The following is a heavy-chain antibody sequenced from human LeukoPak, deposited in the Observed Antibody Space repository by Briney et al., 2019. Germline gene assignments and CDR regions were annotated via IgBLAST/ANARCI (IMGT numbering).Heavy chain of an antibody. CDR2: ISWNSGSI. Sequence: PGRSLRLSCAASGFTFDDYAMHWVRQAPGKGLEWVSGISWNSGSIGYADSVKGRFTISRDNSKNTLYLQMNSLRAEDTAVYYCASSNYYYYYMDVWGKGTTVSISS. CDR1: GFTFDDYA. D-gene: IGHD2/OR15-2a*01. CDR3: ASSNYYYYYMDV. V-gene: IGHV3-9*01. J-gene: IGHJ6*03.